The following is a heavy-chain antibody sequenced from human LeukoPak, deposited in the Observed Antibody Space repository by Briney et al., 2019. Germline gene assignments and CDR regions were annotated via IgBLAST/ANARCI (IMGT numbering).Heavy chain of an antibody. J-gene: IGHJ4*02. D-gene: IGHD1-1*01. CDR3: AKGANYYFDY. CDR1: GFTFRSYG. Sequence: GGSLRLSCVASGFTFRSYGIHWVRQAPGKGLEWLAFIWYDEITKNYADSVKGRFTISRDNSKNTLYLQMNSLRAEDTAVYYCAKGANYYFDYWGQGTLVTVSS. CDR2: IWYDEITK. V-gene: IGHV3-30*02.